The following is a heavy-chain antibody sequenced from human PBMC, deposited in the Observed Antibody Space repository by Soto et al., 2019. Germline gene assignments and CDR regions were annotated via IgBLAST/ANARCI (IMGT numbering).Heavy chain of an antibody. Sequence: GGSLRLSCAASGFTFSNYVMHWVRQAPGKGLEWVAVISHDGSNKYYADSVKGRFTISRVNSKNTLYVQMNGLRAEDTAVYYCARDGGYDPTGVVYHYVMDVWGQGTTVTVSS. CDR3: ARDGGYDPTGVVYHYVMDV. CDR2: ISHDGSNK. D-gene: IGHD7-27*01. J-gene: IGHJ6*02. CDR1: GFTFSNYV. V-gene: IGHV3-30-3*01.